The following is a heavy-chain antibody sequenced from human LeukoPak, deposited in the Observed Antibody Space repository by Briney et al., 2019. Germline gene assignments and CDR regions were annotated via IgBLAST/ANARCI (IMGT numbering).Heavy chain of an antibody. V-gene: IGHV1-69*04. CDR3: ARDIEFGELSGFDY. CDR1: GGTFSSYA. J-gene: IGHJ4*02. CDR2: IIPILGIA. Sequence: SVKVSCKASGGTFSSYAISWVRQAPGQGLEWMGRIIPILGIANYAQKFQGRVTITADKSTSTAYMELSSLRSEDTAVYYCARDIEFGELSGFDYWGQGTLVTVSS. D-gene: IGHD3-10*01.